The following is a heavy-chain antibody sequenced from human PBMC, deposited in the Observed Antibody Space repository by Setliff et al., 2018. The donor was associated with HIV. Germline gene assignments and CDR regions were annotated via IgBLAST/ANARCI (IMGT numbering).Heavy chain of an antibody. J-gene: IGHJ3*02. D-gene: IGHD2-21*01. Sequence: SVKVSCKASGYTFSSYDINWVRQATGQGLEWMGWMNPNSGNTGYAQKFQGGVTMTRNTAISTAYMELRRLKSEDTAVYYCATSTLGWSDDAFDIWCQGTMVTVSS. CDR3: ATSTLGWSDDAFDI. CDR1: GYTFSSYD. V-gene: IGHV1-8*02. CDR2: MNPNSGNT.